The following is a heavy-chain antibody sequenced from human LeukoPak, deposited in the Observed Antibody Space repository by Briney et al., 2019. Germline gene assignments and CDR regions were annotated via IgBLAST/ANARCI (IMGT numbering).Heavy chain of an antibody. CDR2: ISYDGSNK. V-gene: IGHV3-30*04. J-gene: IGHJ3*02. D-gene: IGHD2-21*02. CDR3: TAYCGGDCYSEFGAFDI. Sequence: GGSLRLSCAASGFTFSSYAMHWVRQAPGKGLEWVAVISYDGSNKYYADSVKGRFTISRDNSKNTLYLQMNSLRAEDTAVYYCTAYCGGDCYSEFGAFDIWGQGTMVTVSS. CDR1: GFTFSSYA.